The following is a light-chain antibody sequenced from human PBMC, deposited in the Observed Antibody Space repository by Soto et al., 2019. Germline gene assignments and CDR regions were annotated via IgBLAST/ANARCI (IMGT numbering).Light chain of an antibody. V-gene: IGLV2-8*01. J-gene: IGLJ2*01. CDR2: EVN. CDR3: SSYGGSNIVI. CDR1: SSDVGGYNY. Sequence: QSALTQPPSASGSPGQSVTISCTGTSSDVGGYNYVSWYQQHPGKAPKLMIYEVNQRPSGVPDRFSGSKSGSTASLTVSGLQGEAEAEYYCSSYGGSNIVIFGGGTKLTVL.